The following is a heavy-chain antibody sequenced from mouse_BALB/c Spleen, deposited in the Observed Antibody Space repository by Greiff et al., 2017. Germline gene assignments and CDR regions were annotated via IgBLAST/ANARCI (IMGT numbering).Heavy chain of an antibody. J-gene: IGHJ4*01. V-gene: IGHV5-6-5*01. CDR2: ISSGGST. Sequence: KLVESGGGLVKPGGSLKLSCAASGFTFSSYAMSWVRQTPEKRLEWVASISSGGSTYYPDSVKGRFTISRDNARNILYLQMSSLRSEDTAMYYCARGQGYDGYSMDYWGQGTSVTVSS. CDR1: GFTFSSYA. D-gene: IGHD2-3*01. CDR3: ARGQGYDGYSMDY.